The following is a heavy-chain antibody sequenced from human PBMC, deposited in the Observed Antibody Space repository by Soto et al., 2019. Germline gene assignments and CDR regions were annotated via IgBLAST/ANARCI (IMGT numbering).Heavy chain of an antibody. V-gene: IGHV3-9*01. CDR2: ISWNSGSI. Sequence: HPGGSLRLSCAASGFTFDDYAMHWVRQAPGKGLEWVSGISWNSGSIGYADSVKGRFTISRDNAKNSLYLQMNSLRAEDTALYYCAKGVSLADWWYFDYWGQGTLVTVSS. CDR3: AKGVSLADWWYFDY. D-gene: IGHD2-15*01. J-gene: IGHJ4*02. CDR1: GFTFDDYA.